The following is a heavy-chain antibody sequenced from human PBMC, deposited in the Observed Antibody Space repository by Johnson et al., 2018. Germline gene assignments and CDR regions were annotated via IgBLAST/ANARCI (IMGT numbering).Heavy chain of an antibody. CDR1: GGSISSYY. D-gene: IGHD1-26*01. J-gene: IGHJ6*02. V-gene: IGHV4-59*01. CDR3: GGIYSGSYYVDYYYYYGMDV. CDR2: IYYSGST. Sequence: QVQLQESGPGLVKPSETLSLTCTVSGGSISSYYWSWIRQPPGKGLAWIGYIYYSGSTNYNPSLKSRVTISVDTSKNQFSLTLSSVTAADTAVYYCGGIYSGSYYVDYYYYYGMDVWGQGTTVTVSS.